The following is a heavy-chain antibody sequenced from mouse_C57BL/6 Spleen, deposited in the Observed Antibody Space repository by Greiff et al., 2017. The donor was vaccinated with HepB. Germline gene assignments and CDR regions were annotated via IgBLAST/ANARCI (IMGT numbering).Heavy chain of an antibody. J-gene: IGHJ1*03. CDR3: ARLDYSNCWYFDV. D-gene: IGHD2-5*01. CDR2: IDPSDSYT. CDR1: GYTFTSYW. V-gene: IGHV1-59*01. Sequence: VQLQQPGAELVRPGPSVKLSCKASGYTFTSYWMHWVKQRPGQGLEWIGVIDPSDSYTNYNQKFKGKATLTVDTSSSTAYMQLSSLTSEDSAVYYCARLDYSNCWYFDVWGTGTTVTVSS.